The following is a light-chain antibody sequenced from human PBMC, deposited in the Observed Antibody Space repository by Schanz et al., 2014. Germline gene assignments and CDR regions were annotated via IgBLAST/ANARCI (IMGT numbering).Light chain of an antibody. CDR3: QQYNGGT. CDR1: QSVSSSY. V-gene: IGKV3D-7*01. Sequence: EIVMTQSPATLSLSPGERATLSCRASQSVSSSYLSWYQQKPGQAPRLLIYGASTRATGIPARFSGSGSGTEFTLTISSLQSEDFAVYYCQQYNGGTFGQGTKVEIK. CDR2: GAS. J-gene: IGKJ1*01.